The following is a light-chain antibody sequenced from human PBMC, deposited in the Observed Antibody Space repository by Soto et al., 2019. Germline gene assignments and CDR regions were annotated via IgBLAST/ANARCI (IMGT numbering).Light chain of an antibody. J-gene: IGLJ1*01. CDR2: EVS. CDR3: CSYAGSSTYV. V-gene: IGLV2-23*02. CDR1: SSDVGSYNL. Sequence: QSVLNQPGSGSGSPWQSITISCTGNSSDVGSYNLVSWYQQHPGKAPKVMIYEVSKRPSGVPNRFSGSKSGNTASLTISGLQAEDEADYYCCSYAGSSTYVFGTGTKVTVL.